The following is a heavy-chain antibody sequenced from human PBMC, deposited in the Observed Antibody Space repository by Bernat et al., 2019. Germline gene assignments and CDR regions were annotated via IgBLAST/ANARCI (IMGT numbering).Heavy chain of an antibody. CDR1: DFIFSNSP. J-gene: IGHJ5*01. Sequence: EVQVVESGGGSVQPGGSLRLSCSASDFIFSNSPMHWVRQVPGKGLMWVSRINGDGSHKTYADSVKGRFTISRDNAKNTMYLQMSSLRVEDTALYYCTGDRGSLGDSWGQGTLVTVSS. D-gene: IGHD2-15*01. CDR2: INGDGSHK. V-gene: IGHV3-74*01. CDR3: TGDRGSLGDS.